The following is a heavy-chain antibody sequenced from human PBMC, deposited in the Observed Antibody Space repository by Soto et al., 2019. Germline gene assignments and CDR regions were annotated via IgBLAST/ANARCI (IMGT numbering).Heavy chain of an antibody. CDR2: ISSRHNPT. D-gene: IGHD1-26*01. CDR1: GFTFSSYY. Sequence: QVQLVESGGGSIKPGESLRLSCAASGFTFSSYYMAWIRQAPGKGLECVSYISSRHNPTYYADSVKGRFTISRDNAKNSLYLQMTSLRADDTAVYYCVRDKDGTYNFDYWGQGTLVTVSS. V-gene: IGHV3-11*01. J-gene: IGHJ4*02. CDR3: VRDKDGTYNFDY.